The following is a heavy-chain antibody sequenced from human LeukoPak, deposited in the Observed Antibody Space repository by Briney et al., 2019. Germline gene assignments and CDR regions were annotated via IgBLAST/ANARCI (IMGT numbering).Heavy chain of an antibody. CDR3: AKDRGRGQLLSFDY. CDR2: ISGSGGST. Sequence: GGSLRLSCAASGFTFSSYAMSWVHQAPGKGLEWVSAISGSGGSTYYADSVKGRFTISRDNSKNTLYLQMNSLRAEDTAVYYCAKDRGRGQLLSFDYWGQGTLVTVSS. CDR1: GFTFSSYA. D-gene: IGHD2-2*01. J-gene: IGHJ4*02. V-gene: IGHV3-23*01.